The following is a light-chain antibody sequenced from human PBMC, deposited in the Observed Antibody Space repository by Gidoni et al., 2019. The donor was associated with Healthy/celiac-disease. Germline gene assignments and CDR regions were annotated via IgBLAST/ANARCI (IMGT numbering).Light chain of an antibody. Sequence: DIQMTQSPDSLSASVGDRVTITCQASQDIRNYLNWYQQKPGKAPKLLIYDASNMETGVPSRFSGSGSGTDFTFTISSLQAEDVATYYCQQYDNLPLTFXGXTKVEIK. J-gene: IGKJ4*01. CDR2: DAS. V-gene: IGKV1-33*01. CDR3: QQYDNLPLT. CDR1: QDIRNY.